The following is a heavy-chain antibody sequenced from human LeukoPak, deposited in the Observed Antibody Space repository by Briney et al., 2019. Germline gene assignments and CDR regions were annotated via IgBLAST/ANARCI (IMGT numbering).Heavy chain of an antibody. CDR1: GFTFSSYA. D-gene: IGHD2-2*01. J-gene: IGHJ4*02. V-gene: IGHV3-23*01. CDR2: ISGSGGST. Sequence: GGSLRLSCAASGFTFSSYAMGWVRQAPGKGLEWVSAISGSGGSTYYADSVKGRFTISRDNSKNTLYLQMNGLRAEDTAVYYCAKAWGGGYQLPIHFDYWGQGTLVTVSS. CDR3: AKAWGGGYQLPIHFDY.